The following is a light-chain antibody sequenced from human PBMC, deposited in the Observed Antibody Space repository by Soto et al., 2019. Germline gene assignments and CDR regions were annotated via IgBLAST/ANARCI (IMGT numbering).Light chain of an antibody. J-gene: IGKJ1*01. CDR1: ETISSNF. CDR3: QQYGSSPRT. Sequence: EVVLTQSPGTLSLSPGESATLSCRASETISSNFLAWYQQKPGQAPRLLIFGTSTRATGIPDKFIGSGSGTDFTLTIRRLEPEDFAVYYCQQYGSSPRTFGQGTRVEIK. CDR2: GTS. V-gene: IGKV3-20*01.